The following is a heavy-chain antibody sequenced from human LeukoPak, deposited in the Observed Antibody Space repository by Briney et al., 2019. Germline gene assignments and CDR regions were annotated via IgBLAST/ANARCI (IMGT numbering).Heavy chain of an antibody. CDR3: ARGLNALPGDAFDI. Sequence: ASVKVSCKASGGTFSSYAIIWVRQAPGQGLEWMGRIIPILGIANYAQKFQGRVTITADKSTSTAYMELSSLRSEDTAVYYCARGLNALPGDAFDIWGQGTMVTVSS. CDR2: IIPILGIA. CDR1: GGTFSSYA. V-gene: IGHV1-69*04. D-gene: IGHD2-8*01. J-gene: IGHJ3*02.